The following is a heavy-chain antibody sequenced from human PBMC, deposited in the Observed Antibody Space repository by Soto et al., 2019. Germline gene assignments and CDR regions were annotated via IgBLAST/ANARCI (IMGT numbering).Heavy chain of an antibody. CDR3: AREFYCYENMGRHYYFDY. Sequence: GVLVKVSGKAAGYRFSVCYIVWLRLPPGKEHQWMGKINPSNRATSYEQKLQGRVTMSRDTSTSTVYMQLTSLRSEGPAVYYCAREFYCYENMGRHYYFDYRGPRPLLTLS. V-gene: IGHV1-46*01. D-gene: IGHD3-22*01. CDR2: INPSNRAT. J-gene: IGHJ4*02. CDR1: GYRFSVCY.